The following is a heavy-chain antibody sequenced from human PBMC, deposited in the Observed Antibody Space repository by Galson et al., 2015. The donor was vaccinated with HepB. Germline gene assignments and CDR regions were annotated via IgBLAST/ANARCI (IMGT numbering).Heavy chain of an antibody. J-gene: IGHJ6*02. Sequence: LRLSCAASGFTFSSYGMHWVRQAPGTGLEWVAVIWYDESNKYYADSVKGRFTISRDNSKNTLYLQMNSLRAEDTAVYYCARDPLKYYDFWSGYGMDVWGQGTTVTVSS. CDR2: IWYDESNK. CDR1: GFTFSSYG. CDR3: ARDPLKYYDFWSGYGMDV. V-gene: IGHV3-33*01. D-gene: IGHD3-3*01.